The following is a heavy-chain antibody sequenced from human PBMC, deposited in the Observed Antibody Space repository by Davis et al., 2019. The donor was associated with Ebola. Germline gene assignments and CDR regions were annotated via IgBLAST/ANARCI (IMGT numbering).Heavy chain of an antibody. Sequence: GESLKISCAASGFTFSSYEMNWVRQAPGKGLVWVSRINSDGSSTSYADSVKGRFTISRDNAKNTLYLQMNSLRAEDTAVYYCAARNNWFDPWGQGTLVTVSS. CDR1: GFTFSSYE. CDR3: AARNNWFDP. CDR2: INSDGSST. V-gene: IGHV3-74*01. J-gene: IGHJ5*02. D-gene: IGHD6-6*01.